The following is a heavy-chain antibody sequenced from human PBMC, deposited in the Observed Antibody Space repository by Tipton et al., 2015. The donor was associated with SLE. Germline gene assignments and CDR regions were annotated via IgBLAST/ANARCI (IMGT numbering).Heavy chain of an antibody. D-gene: IGHD6-19*01. CDR1: GFTFSSYG. V-gene: IGHV3-33*01. CDR2: IWYDGSNK. CDR3: ARAVAVAGLYYFDY. Sequence: SGFTFSSYGMHWVRQAPGKGLEWVAVIWYDGSNKYYADSVKGRFTISRDNSKNTLYLQMNSLRAEDTAVYYCARAVAVAGLYYFDYWGQGTLVTVSS. J-gene: IGHJ4*02.